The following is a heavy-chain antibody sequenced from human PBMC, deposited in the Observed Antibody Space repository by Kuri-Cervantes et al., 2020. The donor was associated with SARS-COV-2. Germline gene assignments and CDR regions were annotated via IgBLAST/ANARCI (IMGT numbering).Heavy chain of an antibody. CDR1: GYTFTTYG. D-gene: IGHD4-23*01. CDR3: ATDTGGNSLYAFDI. CDR2: INTNTGNP. J-gene: IGHJ3*02. Sequence: ASVKVSCKASGYTFTTYGISWVRQAPGQGLEWMGWINTNTGNPTYAQGFTGRFVFSLDTSVSTAYLQISSLKAEGTAVYYCATDTGGNSLYAFDIWGQGTMVTVSS. V-gene: IGHV7-4-1*02.